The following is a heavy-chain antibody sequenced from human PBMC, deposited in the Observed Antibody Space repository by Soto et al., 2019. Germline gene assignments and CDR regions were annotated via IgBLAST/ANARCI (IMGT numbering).Heavy chain of an antibody. Sequence: GESLKISCAASGFTFSAFWMNWVRQAPGKGLEWVANIYQDGSEKYFVDSVKGRFTIFRDNAKNSLYLQMNSLRPEDTAVYYCARGSTTLSSIYGLDVWGQGTTVTVSS. V-gene: IGHV3-7*05. J-gene: IGHJ6*02. CDR1: GFTFSAFW. CDR2: IYQDGSEK. D-gene: IGHD4-4*01. CDR3: ARGSTTLSSIYGLDV.